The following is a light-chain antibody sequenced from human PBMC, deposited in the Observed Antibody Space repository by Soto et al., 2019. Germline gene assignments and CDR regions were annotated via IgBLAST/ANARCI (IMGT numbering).Light chain of an antibody. CDR3: QQYRSWPRT. J-gene: IGKJ1*01. V-gene: IGKV3-11*01. CDR1: QSVSSY. Sequence: PGERATLSCRASQSVSSYLAWYQQKPGQAPRLLIYDASNRATGIPARFSGSGSGTEFTLTITSLRPEDFGVYYCQQYRSWPRTFGQGTKVDIK. CDR2: DAS.